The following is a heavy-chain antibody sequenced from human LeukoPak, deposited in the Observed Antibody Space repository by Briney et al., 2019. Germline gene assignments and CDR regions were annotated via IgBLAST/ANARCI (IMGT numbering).Heavy chain of an antibody. D-gene: IGHD3-22*01. Sequence: GGSLRLSCEASGFTFRNYAMSWVRQAPGRGLEWVSAICKSGGSTFYADSVRGRFTISRDNSRNTLYLQMNSLRAEDTAVYYCAKDVESAYDCSRYYSPFDSWAQGTLVTVSS. CDR2: ICKSGGST. V-gene: IGHV3-23*01. J-gene: IGHJ4*02. CDR1: GFTFRNYA. CDR3: AKDVESAYDCSRYYSPFDS.